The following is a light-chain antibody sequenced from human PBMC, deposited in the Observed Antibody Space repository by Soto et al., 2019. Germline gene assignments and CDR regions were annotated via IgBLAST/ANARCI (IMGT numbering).Light chain of an antibody. CDR3: QQYGTVPPWT. CDR2: GAS. J-gene: IGKJ1*01. V-gene: IGKV3-20*01. Sequence: EVVLTQSPGTLSLSPGNRATLSCRTSQSLISNYLAWYQQKPGQAPRLLIYGASNRATGIPDRFSGSGPATNFTLTLSRLEPEDSAVYYCQQYGTVPPWTFCQGTKVEIK. CDR1: QSLISNY.